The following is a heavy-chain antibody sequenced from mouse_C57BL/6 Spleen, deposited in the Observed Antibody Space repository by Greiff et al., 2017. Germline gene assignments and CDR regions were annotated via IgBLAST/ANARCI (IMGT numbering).Heavy chain of an antibody. J-gene: IGHJ2*01. V-gene: IGHV1-15*01. CDR3: TRPLYYYGSRPYYFDY. D-gene: IGHD1-1*01. Sequence: QVQLQQSGAELVRPGASVTLSCKASGYTFTDYEMHWVKQTPVHGLEWIGAIDPETGGTAYNQKFKGKAILTADKSSSTAYMELRCLTSEDSAVYYCTRPLYYYGSRPYYFDYWGQGTTLTVSS. CDR2: IDPETGGT. CDR1: GYTFTDYE.